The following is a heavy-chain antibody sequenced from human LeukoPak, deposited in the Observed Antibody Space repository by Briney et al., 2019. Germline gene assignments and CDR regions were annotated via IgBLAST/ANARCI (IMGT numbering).Heavy chain of an antibody. J-gene: IGHJ3*02. CDR1: GGSISSYY. CDR3: ARSRPGVVITIDAFDI. CDR2: IYYSGST. D-gene: IGHD3-22*01. Sequence: SETLSLTCTVSGGSISSYYWSWIRQPPGKGLEWIGYIYYSGSTNYNPSLKSRVTISVDTSKNQFSLKLSSVTAADTAVYYCARSRPGVVITIDAFDIWGQGTMVTVSS. V-gene: IGHV4-59*08.